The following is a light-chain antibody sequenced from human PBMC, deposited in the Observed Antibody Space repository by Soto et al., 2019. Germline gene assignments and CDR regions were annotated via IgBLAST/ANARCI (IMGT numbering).Light chain of an antibody. CDR3: QQYGSSSWT. CDR2: GAS. J-gene: IGKJ1*01. V-gene: IGKV3-20*01. CDR1: QSVSSSH. Sequence: EIVLTQSPGTLSLSPGERATLSCRASQSVSSSHLAWYQQKPGQAPRLLIYGASNRATGIPDRFSGSGSGTDFTLTISTLEPEDFAVYYCQQYGSSSWTFGQGTKVEIK.